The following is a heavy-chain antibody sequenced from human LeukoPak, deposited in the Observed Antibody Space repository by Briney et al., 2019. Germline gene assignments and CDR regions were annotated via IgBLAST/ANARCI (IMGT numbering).Heavy chain of an antibody. CDR3: ARDTVLGAYCGGDCFYYFDY. CDR1: GYTLTELS. V-gene: IGHV3-48*01. Sequence: SGYTLTELSMHWVRQAPGKGLEWVSYISSSSSTIYYADSVKGRFTISRDNAKNSLYLQMNSLRAEDTAVYYCARDTVLGAYCGGDCFYYFDYWGQGTLVTVSS. CDR2: ISSSSSTI. D-gene: IGHD2-21*01. J-gene: IGHJ4*02.